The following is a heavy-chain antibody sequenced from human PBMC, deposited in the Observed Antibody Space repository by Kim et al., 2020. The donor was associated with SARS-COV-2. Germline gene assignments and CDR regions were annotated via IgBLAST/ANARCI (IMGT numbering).Heavy chain of an antibody. Sequence: AESVKSRFTSSRDNSKNSLYLQMNSLRPEDTALYYCAANRYSSSWPHFDYWGQGTLVTVSS. J-gene: IGHJ4*02. CDR3: AANRYSSSWPHFDY. D-gene: IGHD6-13*01. V-gene: IGHV3-43D*03.